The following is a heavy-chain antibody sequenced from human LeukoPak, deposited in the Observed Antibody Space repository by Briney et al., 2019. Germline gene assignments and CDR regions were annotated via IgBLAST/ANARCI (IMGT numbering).Heavy chain of an antibody. D-gene: IGHD6-19*01. Sequence: GGSLRLSGAASGFTGSSYTMSWVRQAPGKGLEWVSLISGSGFSTYYADSVKGRFTISRDNAKNSLYLQMNSLRAEDTAVYYCARDFRSIAVAGTNVGNDYWGQGTLVTVSS. CDR1: GFTGSSYT. CDR2: ISGSGFST. J-gene: IGHJ4*02. CDR3: ARDFRSIAVAGTNVGNDY. V-gene: IGHV3-23*01.